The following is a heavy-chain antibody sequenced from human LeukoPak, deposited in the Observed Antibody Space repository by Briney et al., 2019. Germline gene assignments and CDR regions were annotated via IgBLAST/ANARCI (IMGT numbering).Heavy chain of an antibody. D-gene: IGHD6-13*01. CDR2: ISGSGGST. CDR3: AKDTGIAAASWFDP. Sequence: GGSLRLSCAASGFTFSSYAMSWVPQAPGQGLEGFSGISGSGGSTYYADSVKGRFTISRDNSKNTLYLQMNSLRAEDTAVYYCAKDTGIAAASWFDPWGQGTLVTVSS. J-gene: IGHJ5*02. V-gene: IGHV3-23*01. CDR1: GFTFSSYA.